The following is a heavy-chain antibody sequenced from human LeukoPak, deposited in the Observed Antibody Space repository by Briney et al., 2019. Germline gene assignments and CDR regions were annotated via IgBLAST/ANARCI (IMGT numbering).Heavy chain of an antibody. V-gene: IGHV3-23*01. CDR2: ITNNGGTT. CDR1: GFTFSSNS. Sequence: PGGSLRLSCAASGFTFSSNSMNWVRQAPGRGLEWVSVITNNGGTTYYADSVKGRFTISRGNSKNMLYLQMNSLRAEDTAVYYCAKDWGYGSGTYYPHWGQGTLVTVSS. D-gene: IGHD3-10*01. J-gene: IGHJ4*02. CDR3: AKDWGYGSGTYYPH.